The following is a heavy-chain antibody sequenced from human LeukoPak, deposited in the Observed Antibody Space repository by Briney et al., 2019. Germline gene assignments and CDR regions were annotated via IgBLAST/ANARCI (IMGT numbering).Heavy chain of an antibody. V-gene: IGHV3-7*01. CDR2: IKQDGSET. CDR1: GFTFTNNF. Sequence: PGGSLRLSCAASGFTFTNNFMSWVRQVPGKGLEWVANIKQDGSETTYADSVRGRFTIFRGNAKDSVYLQMNSLRAEDSATYYCVREGFYSFDFWGQGTLVTVSS. J-gene: IGHJ4*01. CDR3: VREGFYSFDF.